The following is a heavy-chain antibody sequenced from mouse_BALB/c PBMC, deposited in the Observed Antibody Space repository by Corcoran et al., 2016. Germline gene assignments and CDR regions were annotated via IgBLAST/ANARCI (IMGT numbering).Heavy chain of an antibody. CDR1: GYTLTNTG. Sequence: QIQLVQSGHELKKPGETVKISCKASGYTLTNTGMNWVKQAPGKGLKWMGWINTYTGEPKYADDFKGRFAFSLETSASTGYLQINNLKNEDMATCFCARDHYGSSHFYYWGQGTTLTVSS. J-gene: IGHJ2*01. D-gene: IGHD1-1*01. V-gene: IGHV9-1*02. CDR2: INTYTGEP. CDR3: ARDHYGSSHFYY.